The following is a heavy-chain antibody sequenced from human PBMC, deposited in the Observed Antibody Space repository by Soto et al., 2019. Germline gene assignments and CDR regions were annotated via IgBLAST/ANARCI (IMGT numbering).Heavy chain of an antibody. CDR2: IYHSGST. D-gene: IGHD2-2*02. V-gene: IGHV4-38-2*01. CDR1: GYSISSGYY. J-gene: IGHJ6*02. Sequence: SETLSLTCAVSGYSISSGYYWGWIRQPPGKGLEWIGSIYHSGSTYYNPSLKSRVTISVDTSKNQFSLKLSSVTAADTAVYYCARGIRICSSTSCYTSGMDVWGQGTPVTVSS. CDR3: ARGIRICSSTSCYTSGMDV.